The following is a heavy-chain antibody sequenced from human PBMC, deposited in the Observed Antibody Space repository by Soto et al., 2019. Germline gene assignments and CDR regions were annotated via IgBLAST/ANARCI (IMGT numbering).Heavy chain of an antibody. CDR2: ISGSGGST. D-gene: IGHD6-19*01. CDR1: GFTFSSYA. CDR3: TTVESSGWYWAEPIDY. Sequence: GGSLRLSCAASGFTFSSYAMSWVRQAPGKGLEWVSAISGSGGSTYYADSVKGRFTISRDNSKNTLYLQMNSLKTEDTAVYYCTTVESSGWYWAEPIDYWGQGTLVTVSS. V-gene: IGHV3-23*01. J-gene: IGHJ4*02.